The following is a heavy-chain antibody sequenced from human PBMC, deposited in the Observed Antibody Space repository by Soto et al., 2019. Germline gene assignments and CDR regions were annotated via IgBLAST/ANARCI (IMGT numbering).Heavy chain of an antibody. Sequence: PSETLSLTCTVSGGSISSSSYYWGWIRQPPGKGLEWIGSIYYSGSTYYNPSLKSRVTISVDTSKNQFSLKLSSVTAADTAVYYCARQGYNWNGINWFDPWGQGTLVTVSS. CDR3: ARQGYNWNGINWFDP. CDR1: GGSISSSSYY. CDR2: IYYSGST. V-gene: IGHV4-39*01. J-gene: IGHJ5*02. D-gene: IGHD1-20*01.